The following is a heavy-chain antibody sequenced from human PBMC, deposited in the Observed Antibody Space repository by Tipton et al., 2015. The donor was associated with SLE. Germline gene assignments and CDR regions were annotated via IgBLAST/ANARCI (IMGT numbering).Heavy chain of an antibody. J-gene: IGHJ4*02. CDR1: GDSVSSNSAA. CDR3: ARGRRYYDSSGYGY. CDR2: TYYRSKWYN. D-gene: IGHD3-22*01. Sequence: PGLVKPSQTLSLTCAISGDSVSSNSAAWNWIRQSPSRGLEWLGRTYYRSKWYNDYAVSVKSRITINPDTSKNQFSLKLSSVTAADTAVYYCARGRRYYDSSGYGYWGQGTLVTVSS. V-gene: IGHV6-1*01.